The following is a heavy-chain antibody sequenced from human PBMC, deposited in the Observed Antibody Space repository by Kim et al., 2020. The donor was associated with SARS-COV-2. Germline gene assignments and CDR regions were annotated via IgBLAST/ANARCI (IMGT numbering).Heavy chain of an antibody. V-gene: IGHV4-39*07. Sequence: TYTNTSLTSRVTIQVDPSKNPFSLTLSSVTAEDTAVYYCARGETAIPFDYWGQGTLVTVSS. J-gene: IGHJ4*02. CDR3: ARGETAIPFDY. CDR2: T. D-gene: IGHD5-18*01.